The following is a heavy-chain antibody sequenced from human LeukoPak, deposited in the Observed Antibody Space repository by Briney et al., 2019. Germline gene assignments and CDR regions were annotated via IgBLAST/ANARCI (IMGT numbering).Heavy chain of an antibody. CDR2: ISYDGSNK. CDR3: AKVKVVGYSTFDY. Sequence: GSLRLSCAASGFTFSSYAMHWVRQAPGKGLEWVAVISYDGSNKYYADSVKGRFTISRDNSRDTLYLQMNSLTAEDTAVYYCAKVKVVGYSTFDYWGQGTLVTVSP. CDR1: GFTFSSYA. V-gene: IGHV3-30-3*01. J-gene: IGHJ4*02. D-gene: IGHD3-22*01.